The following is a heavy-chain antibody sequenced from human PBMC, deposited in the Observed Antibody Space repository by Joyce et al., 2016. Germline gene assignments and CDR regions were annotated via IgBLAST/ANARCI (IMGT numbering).Heavy chain of an antibody. V-gene: IGHV4-61*01. J-gene: IGHJ6*02. D-gene: IGHD3-10*01. CDR1: VDSFSDTSYY. CDR2: IYNSETT. Sequence: HLQESGPGLVKPSETLSLPCTISVDSFSDTSYYWSWIRQPPGKGLEWLGFIYNSETTHDNPSLGGRLSISAGAAKKQFSLRLTSVTSADTAVYYCATSLPSRVGGFQFFGLDVWGQGTTVIVS. CDR3: ATSLPSRVGGFQFFGLDV.